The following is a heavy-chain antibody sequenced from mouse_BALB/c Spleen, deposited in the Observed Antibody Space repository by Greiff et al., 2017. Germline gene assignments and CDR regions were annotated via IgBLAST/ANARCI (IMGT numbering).Heavy chain of an antibody. CDR3: ARSWEYFDY. CDR1: GYTFTSYW. J-gene: IGHJ2*01. Sequence: VQLQQSGAELVKPGASVKLSCKASGYTFTSYWMHWVKQRPGQGLEWIGEINPSNGRTNYNEKFKSKATLTVDKSSSTAYMQLSSLTSEDSAVYYCARSWEYFDYWGQGTTLTVSS. V-gene: IGHV1S81*02. CDR2: INPSNGRT. D-gene: IGHD4-1*01.